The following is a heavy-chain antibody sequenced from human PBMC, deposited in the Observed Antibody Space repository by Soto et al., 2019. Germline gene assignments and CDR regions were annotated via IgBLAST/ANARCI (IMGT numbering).Heavy chain of an antibody. Sequence: SETLSLTCAVYGGSFSGYYWSWIRQPPGKGLEWIGEINHSGSTNYNPSLKSRVTISVDTSKNQFSLKLSSVTAADTAVYYCARRYYDSSGYYYVKDPGRYFDYWGQGTLVTVSS. D-gene: IGHD3-22*01. V-gene: IGHV4-34*01. J-gene: IGHJ4*02. CDR1: GGSFSGYY. CDR2: INHSGST. CDR3: ARRYYDSSGYYYVKDPGRYFDY.